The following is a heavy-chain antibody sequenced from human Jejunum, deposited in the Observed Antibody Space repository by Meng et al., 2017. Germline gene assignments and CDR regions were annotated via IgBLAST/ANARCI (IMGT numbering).Heavy chain of an antibody. CDR3: ARGAERWLQLGAFDY. CDR1: GYTFTDYY. CDR2: INPTTGGT. J-gene: IGHJ4*02. V-gene: IGHV1-2*06. Sequence: QVQLVQSGAEVKKPGASVKVSCQASGYTFTDYYVHWVRQAPGQGPEWMGRINPTTGGTNYAQKFKGSVTITTDTSNTAYLDLSSLTSDDTAVYYCARGAERWLQLGAFDYWGQGTLVTVPQ. D-gene: IGHD5-24*01.